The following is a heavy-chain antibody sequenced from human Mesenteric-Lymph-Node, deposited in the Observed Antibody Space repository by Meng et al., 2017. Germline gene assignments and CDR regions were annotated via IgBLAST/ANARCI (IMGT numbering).Heavy chain of an antibody. CDR2: ILDRDGKT. D-gene: IGHD3-10*01. J-gene: IGHJ5*01. V-gene: IGHV3-23*04. CDR3: VNRAWLES. CDR1: GFSFSDQS. Sequence: EGQLVEAGGGLVQPGGSLRLSCAASGFSFSDQSMSWVRQAPGKGLEWVSVILDRDGKTYYADSVKGRFTISRDNSKNTLYLQITSLRVDDTAVYHCVNRAWLESWGQGTLVTVSS.